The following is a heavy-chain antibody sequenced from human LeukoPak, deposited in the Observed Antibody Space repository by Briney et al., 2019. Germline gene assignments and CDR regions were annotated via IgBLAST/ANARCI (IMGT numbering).Heavy chain of an antibody. CDR1: GFTFSSHE. V-gene: IGHV3-48*03. Sequence: QPGGSLRLSCAASGFTFSSHEMNWVRQAPGKGLEWVSYISSSGSTIYYADSVKGRSTISRDNANNSLYLQMNSPRAEDTAVYYCASDPVCDYWGQGTLVTVSS. CDR3: ASDPVCDY. J-gene: IGHJ4*02. CDR2: ISSSGSTI.